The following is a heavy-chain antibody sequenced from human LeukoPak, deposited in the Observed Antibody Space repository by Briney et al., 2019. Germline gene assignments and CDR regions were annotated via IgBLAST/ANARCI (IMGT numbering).Heavy chain of an antibody. CDR3: ARGSTMVRGPGDYHYYGMDV. Sequence: ASVKVSCKASGGTFSSYTISWVRQAPGQGLEWMGRIIPILGIANYAQKFQGRVTITADKSTSTAYMELSSLRSEDTAVYYCARGSTMVRGPGDYHYYGMDVWGQGTTVTVSS. V-gene: IGHV1-69*02. D-gene: IGHD3-10*01. CDR2: IIPILGIA. CDR1: GGTFSSYT. J-gene: IGHJ6*02.